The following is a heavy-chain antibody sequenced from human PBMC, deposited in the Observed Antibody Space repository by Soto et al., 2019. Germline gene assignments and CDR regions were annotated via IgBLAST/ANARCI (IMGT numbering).Heavy chain of an antibody. Sequence: LQSGGGVVQPGESLRLSSAASGFGLRDHALSWVRKAAGGGLEWVSGISGSEDRTNYADFVRGRFIISKDRAKNTLYLDMSGLRVDDTAVYFCGRTYTAGWGQGTLVTVSS. D-gene: IGHD4-4*01. CDR3: GRTYTAG. CDR1: GFGLRDHA. CDR2: ISGSEDRT. J-gene: IGHJ4*02. V-gene: IGHV3-23*01.